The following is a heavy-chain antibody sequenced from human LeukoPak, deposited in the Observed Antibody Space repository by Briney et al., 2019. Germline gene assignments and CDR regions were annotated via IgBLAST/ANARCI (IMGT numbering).Heavy chain of an antibody. CDR3: ARLAIDSWVDY. CDR1: GGSISSYY. D-gene: IGHD6-13*01. J-gene: IGHJ4*02. V-gene: IGHV4-59*01. Sequence: SETLSLTCTVSGGSISSYYWSWIRQPPGKGLEWIGYIYYSGSTNYNPSLKSRVTISVDTSKNQFSLKLSSVTAADTAVYYCARLAIDSWVDYWGQGTLVTVSS. CDR2: IYYSGST.